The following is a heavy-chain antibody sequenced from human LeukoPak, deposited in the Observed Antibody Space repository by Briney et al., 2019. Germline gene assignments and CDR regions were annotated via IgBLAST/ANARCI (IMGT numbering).Heavy chain of an antibody. V-gene: IGHV3-23*01. D-gene: IGHD3-22*01. CDR1: GFTFSNYA. Sequence: GGSLRLSCAASGFTFSNYAMSWVRQAPGKGLEWVSALSCSGDITYYADPVKGRFTISRDNSKNTLYLQMNSLRAEDTAVYYCARRAGDYSHPYDYWGQGTLVTVSS. CDR2: LSCSGDIT. J-gene: IGHJ4*02. CDR3: ARRAGDYSHPYDY.